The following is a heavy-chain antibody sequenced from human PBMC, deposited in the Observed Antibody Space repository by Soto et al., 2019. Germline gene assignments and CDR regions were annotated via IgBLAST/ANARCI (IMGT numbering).Heavy chain of an antibody. CDR2: IFYSGTT. V-gene: IGHV4-31*03. D-gene: IGHD3-22*01. CDR3: ARDFGLYYYDSSGYLNPKDYYFDY. CDR1: GGSISSGGYF. Sequence: SETLSLTCTVSGGSISSGGYFWSWIRQPPGKGLEWIGNIFYSGTTYYNPSLKSRVTISVDTSKNQFSLKLSSVTAADTAVYYCARDFGLYYYDSSGYLNPKDYYFDYWGQGTLVTVSS. J-gene: IGHJ4*02.